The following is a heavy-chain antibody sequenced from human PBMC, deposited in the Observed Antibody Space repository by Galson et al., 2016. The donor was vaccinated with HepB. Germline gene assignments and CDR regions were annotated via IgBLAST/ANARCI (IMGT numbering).Heavy chain of an antibody. J-gene: IGHJ4*02. CDR1: GFTFSTYG. Sequence: SLRLSCAASGFTFSTYGLHWVRQAPGKGLEWVANIKQDGSEKYYVDSVKGRFTISRDNAQNSLYLQMNSLRVEDTAVYYCAKGVRGEGSYWGQGTLVTVSS. D-gene: IGHD3-10*01. V-gene: IGHV3-7*01. CDR3: AKGVRGEGSY. CDR2: IKQDGSEK.